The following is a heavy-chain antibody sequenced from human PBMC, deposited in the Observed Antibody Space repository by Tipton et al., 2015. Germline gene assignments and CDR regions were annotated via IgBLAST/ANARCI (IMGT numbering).Heavy chain of an antibody. Sequence: VQLVQSGGGLVKPGGSLRLSCAASGFTFGDAWMSWVRQVPGKGLEWIGRIKSKSGGGTIDYAAPVKGRFTISRDDSRNMLFLQMNSLKTEDTALYYCTTDDYYDSSGLSPGFHCWGQGTLVTVSS. CDR2: IKSKSGGGTI. J-gene: IGHJ4*02. CDR3: TTDDYYDSSGLSPGFHC. V-gene: IGHV3-15*01. CDR1: GFTFGDAW. D-gene: IGHD3-22*01.